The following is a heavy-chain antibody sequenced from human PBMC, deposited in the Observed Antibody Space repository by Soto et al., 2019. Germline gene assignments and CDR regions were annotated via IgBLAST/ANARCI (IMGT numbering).Heavy chain of an antibody. CDR3: ARDPVGVNFTFHFCP. J-gene: IGHJ5*02. CDR2: ISTSTTYI. Sequence: EVELVVSGGGLVKPGGSLRLSCEASGFTFSYYSMSWVRQAPGRGLEWVPSISTSTTYISYADSVRGRFTISRDNAKNSPLPQMSRLRVQDPAVHYRARDPVGVNFTFHFCPRGQGTLVTVSS. CDR1: GFTFSYYS. D-gene: IGHD3-16*01. V-gene: IGHV3-21*02.